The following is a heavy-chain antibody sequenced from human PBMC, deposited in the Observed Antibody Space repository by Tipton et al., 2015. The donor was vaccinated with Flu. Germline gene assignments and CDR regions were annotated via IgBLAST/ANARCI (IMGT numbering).Heavy chain of an antibody. CDR3: ARSYDFWSGPSYDY. J-gene: IGHJ4*02. D-gene: IGHD3-3*01. V-gene: IGHV3-11*06. CDR2: ISGSSSYT. CDR1: GFTFSDYY. Sequence: SLRLSCAASGFTFSDYYMSWIRQAPGKGLEWVSYISGSSSYTNYADSVKGRFTISRDNAKNSLYLQMNSLRAEDTAVYYCARSYDFWSGPSYDYWGQGTLVTVSS.